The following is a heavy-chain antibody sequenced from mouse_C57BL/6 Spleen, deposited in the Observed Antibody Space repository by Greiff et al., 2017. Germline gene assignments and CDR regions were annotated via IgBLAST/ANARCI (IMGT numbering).Heavy chain of an antibody. Sequence: VKLVESGPGLVAPSQSLSITCTVSGFSLTSYGVDWVRQSPGKGLEWLGVIWGVGSTNYNSALKSRLSISKDNSKSQVFLKMNSLQTDDTAMYYCASEGATVSGAMDDWGQGTSVTVSS. CDR3: ASEGATVSGAMDD. J-gene: IGHJ4*01. D-gene: IGHD1-1*01. CDR1: GFSLTSYG. V-gene: IGHV2-6*01. CDR2: IWGVGST.